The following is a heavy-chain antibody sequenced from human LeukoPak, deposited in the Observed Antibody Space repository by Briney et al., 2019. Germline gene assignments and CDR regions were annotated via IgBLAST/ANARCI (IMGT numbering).Heavy chain of an antibody. CDR1: GGSISSYY. Sequence: SETLSLTCTVSGGSISSYYWSWIRQPPGKGLEWIGYIYYSGSTYYNPSLKSRVTISVDTSKNQFSLKLSSVTAADTAVYYCARGNQNWGQGTLVTVSS. CDR2: IYYSGST. CDR3: ARGNQN. V-gene: IGHV4-30-4*01. J-gene: IGHJ4*02.